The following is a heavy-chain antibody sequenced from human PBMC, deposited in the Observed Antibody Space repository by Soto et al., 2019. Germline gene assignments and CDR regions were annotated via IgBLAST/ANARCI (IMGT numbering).Heavy chain of an antibody. J-gene: IGHJ5*02. D-gene: IGHD3-9*01. CDR1: GYTFTSYG. CDR2: ISTYNGNT. Sequence: QVQLVQSGAEVQKPGASLKVSCTASGYTFTSYGINWVRQAPRQGLEWMGWISTYNGNTDYAQKLQGRVTMTTDTSTTTAYMELGSRISADTAVYYCAGGAGRDILTGLNWFAPWGQGTLVTVSS. V-gene: IGHV1-18*01. CDR3: AGGAGRDILTGLNWFAP.